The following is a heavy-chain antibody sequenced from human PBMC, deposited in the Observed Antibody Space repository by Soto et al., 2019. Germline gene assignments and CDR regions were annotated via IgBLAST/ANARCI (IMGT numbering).Heavy chain of an antibody. Sequence: EVQLLESGGGLVQPGGSLRLSCAASGFTFSSYAMTWVRQAPGKGLEWVSVISGSGGSAQYADSVRGRFTISRDNAWDTVYLRMNSLRVEDTAIYYCAKDLISSGWSTWFDPRGQGTLVTVSS. D-gene: IGHD6-19*01. CDR1: GFTFSSYA. CDR3: AKDLISSGWSTWFDP. V-gene: IGHV3-23*01. CDR2: ISGSGGSA. J-gene: IGHJ5*02.